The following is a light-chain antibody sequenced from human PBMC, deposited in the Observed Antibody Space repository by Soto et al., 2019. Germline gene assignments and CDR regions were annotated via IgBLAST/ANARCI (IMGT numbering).Light chain of an antibody. CDR2: EAS. J-gene: IGKJ4*01. CDR1: HSVSNY. V-gene: IGKV3-11*01. CDR3: QQRSKWPLT. Sequence: EILLINSPFTLCQSPRDRAXXSFRASHSVSNYLAWYQQKPGQAPRLLIYEASNRASGIPARFSGRGSGTDFTLTISSLEPEDFAVYYCQQRSKWPLTFGGGTKVDIK.